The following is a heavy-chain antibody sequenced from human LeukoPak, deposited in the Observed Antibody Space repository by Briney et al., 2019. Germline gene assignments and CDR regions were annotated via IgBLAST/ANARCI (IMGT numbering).Heavy chain of an antibody. D-gene: IGHD4-17*01. CDR2: MYSRGGT. J-gene: IGHJ3*02. CDR1: GGSISSYS. CDR3: ARHYLYGDPPAFDI. Sequence: PSETLSLTCTVSGGSISSYSWSWIRQPPGKGLEWIGYMYSRGGTNDNPSLKSRVTISRDTSKNQLSLRVTSVTAADTAMYYCARHYLYGDPPAFDIWGQGTMVTVSS. V-gene: IGHV4-59*08.